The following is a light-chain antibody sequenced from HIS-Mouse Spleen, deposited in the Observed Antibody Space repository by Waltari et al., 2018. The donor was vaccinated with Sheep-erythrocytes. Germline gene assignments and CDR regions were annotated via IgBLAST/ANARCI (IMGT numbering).Light chain of an antibody. Sequence: SYELTQPPSVSVSPGQTARITCSGDALPKKYAYWYQQKSGQAPVLVIYEDSKRPPGIPEIFSGSTSGTMATLTISGAQVEDEADYYCYSTDSSGNHWVFGGGTKLTVL. J-gene: IGLJ3*02. V-gene: IGLV3-10*01. CDR1: ALPKKY. CDR3: YSTDSSGNHWV. CDR2: EDS.